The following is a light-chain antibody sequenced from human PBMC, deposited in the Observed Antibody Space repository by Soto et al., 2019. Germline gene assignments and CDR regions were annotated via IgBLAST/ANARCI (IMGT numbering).Light chain of an antibody. J-gene: IGKJ4*01. CDR1: QSVSSY. CDR3: QQRSNWLT. CDR2: DAS. V-gene: IGKV3-11*01. Sequence: IVLTQSPATLSLSPGERATLSCRASQSVSSYLAWYQQKPGQAPRLLIYDASNRATGIPARFSRSGSGTEFNLTISSLEPQAFAVYYCQQRSNWLTLGGGTKVAIK.